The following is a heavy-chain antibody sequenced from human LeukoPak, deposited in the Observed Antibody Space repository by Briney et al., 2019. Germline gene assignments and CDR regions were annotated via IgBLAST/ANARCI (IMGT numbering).Heavy chain of an antibody. D-gene: IGHD2-15*01. CDR3: ARDLGLGYWDP. J-gene: IGHJ5*02. Sequence: GGSLRLSCAASGFTFDNYAMSWVRQAPGKGLEWVSTIRGSGGSTYYADSVKGRFTISRDNPKNTLYLQMNSLRAGDTAVYYCARDLGLGYWDPRGQGTLVTVSS. V-gene: IGHV3-23*01. CDR2: IRGSGGST. CDR1: GFTFDNYA.